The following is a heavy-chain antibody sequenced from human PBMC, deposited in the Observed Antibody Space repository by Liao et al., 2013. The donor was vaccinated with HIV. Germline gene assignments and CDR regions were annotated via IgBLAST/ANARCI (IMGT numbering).Heavy chain of an antibody. Sequence: QVQLQESGPGLVKPSETLSLTCNVSGGSIRNSNYYWVWIRQPPGKGLEWIGAIDYSGSTNYNPSLKSRVTISVDTSKNQFSLKLSSVTAADTAVYYCACALGLDAFDTWGQGTMVTVSS. CDR3: ACALGLDAFDT. J-gene: IGHJ3*02. CDR2: IDYSGST. V-gene: IGHV4-39*07. CDR1: GGSIRNSNYY.